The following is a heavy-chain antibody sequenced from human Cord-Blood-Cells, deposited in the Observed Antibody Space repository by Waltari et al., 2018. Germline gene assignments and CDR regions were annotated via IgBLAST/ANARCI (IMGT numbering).Heavy chain of an antibody. CDR3: ARTNNWNYVDY. CDR1: GGSISSHY. D-gene: IGHD1-20*01. J-gene: IGHJ4*02. CDR2: IYYSGST. Sequence: QVQLQESGPGLVKPSETLSLTCTVSGGSISSHYWSWIRQPPGKGLEWIGYIYYSGSTNYNPSLKSRVTISVDTSKNQFSLKLSSGTAADTAVYYCARTNNWNYVDYWGQGTLVTVSS. V-gene: IGHV4-59*11.